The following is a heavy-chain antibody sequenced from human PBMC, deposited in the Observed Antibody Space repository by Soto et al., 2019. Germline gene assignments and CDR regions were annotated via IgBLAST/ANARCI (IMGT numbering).Heavy chain of an antibody. CDR2: IYSGGST. CDR1: GFTVSSNY. V-gene: IGHV3-66*04. CDR3: AKRIMTTVTTFDY. Sequence: PGGSLRLSCAASGFTVSSNYMNWVRQAPGKGLEWVSVIYSGGSTFYADSVKGRFTISRDNSKNTLYLQMNSLRAEDTAVYYCAKRIMTTVTTFDYWGQGTLVTVSS. J-gene: IGHJ4*02. D-gene: IGHD4-17*01.